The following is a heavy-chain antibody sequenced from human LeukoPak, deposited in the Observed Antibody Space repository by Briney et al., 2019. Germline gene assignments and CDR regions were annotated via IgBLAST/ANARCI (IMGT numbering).Heavy chain of an antibody. J-gene: IGHJ3*02. CDR3: ARDSRPIYGPFRGGAFVI. CDR2: ISSSSSYI. V-gene: IGHV3-21*01. D-gene: IGHD3-10*01. Sequence: GGSLRLSCAASGFTFSSYIMNWVRQAPGKGLEWDSSISSSSSYIYYADSVKGRFTISRDNAKNSLYLQMNSLRAEDTAVYYCARDSRPIYGPFRGGAFVIWGQGTMVTVSS. CDR1: GFTFSSYI.